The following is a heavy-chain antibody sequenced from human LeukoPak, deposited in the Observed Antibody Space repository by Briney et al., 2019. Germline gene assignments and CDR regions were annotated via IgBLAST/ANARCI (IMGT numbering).Heavy chain of an antibody. Sequence: GGSLRLSCAASGFTFSSYEMNWVRQAPGKGQEWVSYISSSGSTIYYADSVKGRFTISRDNAKNSLYLQMNSLRAEDTAVYYCARGPHYEYYYYYGMDVWGQGTTVTVSS. CDR2: ISSSGSTI. CDR1: GFTFSSYE. D-gene: IGHD4-17*01. CDR3: ARGPHYEYYYYYGMDV. V-gene: IGHV3-48*03. J-gene: IGHJ6*02.